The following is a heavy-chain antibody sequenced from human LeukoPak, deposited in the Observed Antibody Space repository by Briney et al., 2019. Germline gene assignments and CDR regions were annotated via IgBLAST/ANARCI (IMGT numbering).Heavy chain of an antibody. CDR2: IYYSGST. Sequence: SETLSLTCTVSGGSISSYYWSWIRQPPGKGLEWIGYIYYSGSTNYNPSLKSRVTISVDTSKNQISLKLSSVTAADTAVYYCARAGVVVVPAASRTVYYYYGMDVWGQGTTVTVSS. V-gene: IGHV4-59*01. CDR3: ARAGVVVVPAASRTVYYYYGMDV. D-gene: IGHD2-2*01. CDR1: GGSISSYY. J-gene: IGHJ6*02.